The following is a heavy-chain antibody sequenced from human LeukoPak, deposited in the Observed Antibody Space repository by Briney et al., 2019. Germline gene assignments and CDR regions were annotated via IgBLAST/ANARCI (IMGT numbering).Heavy chain of an antibody. CDR1: GGSMSSNTYY. V-gene: IGHV4-39*01. CDR3: ARHGGKLATSKWTFDY. CDR2: IYYGGTT. J-gene: IGHJ4*02. D-gene: IGHD3-16*01. Sequence: SETLSLTSTGAGGSMSSNTYYWGWIRQPPGKRLEWIGYIYYGGTTYYNPSLKSRVTISVDTSKNQFSLKLSSVTAADTAVYYCARHGGKLATSKWTFDYWGQGTLVIVSS.